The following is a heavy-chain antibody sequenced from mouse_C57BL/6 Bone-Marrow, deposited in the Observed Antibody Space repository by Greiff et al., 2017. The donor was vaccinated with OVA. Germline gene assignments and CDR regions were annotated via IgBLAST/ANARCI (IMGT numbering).Heavy chain of an antibody. Sequence: VKLMESGPGLVAPSQSLSITCTVSGFSLTSYGVDWVRQSPGKGLEWLGVIWGVGSTNYNSALKSRLSISKDNSKSQVFLKMNSLQTDDTAMYYCASAATAQARGAYWGQGTLVTVSA. V-gene: IGHV2-6*01. J-gene: IGHJ3*01. CDR1: GFSLTSYG. D-gene: IGHD3-2*02. CDR2: IWGVGST. CDR3: ASAATAQARGAY.